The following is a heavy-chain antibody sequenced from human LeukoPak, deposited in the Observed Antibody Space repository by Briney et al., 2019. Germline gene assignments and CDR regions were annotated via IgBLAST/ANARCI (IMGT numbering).Heavy chain of an antibody. CDR1: GFSFSSYA. CDR2: ISGSGGST. J-gene: IGHJ4*02. D-gene: IGHD6-13*01. V-gene: IGHV3-23*01. Sequence: GGSLRLSCPSSGFSFSSYAMSWVCQAPGKELEWVSAISGSGGSTYYADSVKGRFTISRDNSKNTLYLQMNSLRAEDTAVYYCAKLTIAAAVYWGQGTLVTVSS. CDR3: AKLTIAAAVY.